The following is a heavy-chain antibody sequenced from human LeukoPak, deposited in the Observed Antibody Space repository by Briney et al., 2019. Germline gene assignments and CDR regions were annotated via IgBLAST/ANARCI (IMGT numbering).Heavy chain of an antibody. CDR3: ARQGGGTYTNNWFDP. CDR2: ISAYNGHT. D-gene: IGHD1-26*01. J-gene: IGHJ5*02. Sequence: ASVKVSCKASGYTFTSYGISWVRQAPGQGLEWMGWISAYNGHTNYAQKLQGRVTMTTDTSTSTAYMELRSLRSDDTAVYYCARQGGGTYTNNWFDPWGQGTLVTVSS. CDR1: GYTFTSYG. V-gene: IGHV1-18*01.